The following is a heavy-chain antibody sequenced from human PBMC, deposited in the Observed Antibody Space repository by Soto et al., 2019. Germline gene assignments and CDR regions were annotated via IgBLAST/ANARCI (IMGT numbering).Heavy chain of an antibody. J-gene: IGHJ4*02. CDR3: ARDKITGLFDY. V-gene: IGHV4-39*07. D-gene: IGHD2-8*02. Sequence: SETLSLTCTVSGGSISSSDYYLGWIRQPPGKGLEWIGNIYYSGSASYNPSLKSRVTISVDTSKNQFSLKLTSVTAADTAVYYCARDKITGLFDYWGQGTLVTVSS. CDR1: GGSISSSDYY. CDR2: IYYSGSA.